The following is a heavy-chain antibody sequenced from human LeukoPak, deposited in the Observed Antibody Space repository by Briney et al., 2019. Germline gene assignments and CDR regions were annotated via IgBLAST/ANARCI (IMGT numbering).Heavy chain of an antibody. V-gene: IGHV3-64*02. D-gene: IGHD2-2*01. CDR1: GFTFSRYA. Sequence: GGSLRLSCTASGFTFSRYAMHWVRQAPGKGLEYASVISADGDSTYYADSVKGRFTIPRDNSKNTLYLQMGSLRAEDMAVYYCARSNCSTTSCLFNAFDIWGQGTMVTVSS. J-gene: IGHJ3*02. CDR3: ARSNCSTTSCLFNAFDI. CDR2: ISADGDST.